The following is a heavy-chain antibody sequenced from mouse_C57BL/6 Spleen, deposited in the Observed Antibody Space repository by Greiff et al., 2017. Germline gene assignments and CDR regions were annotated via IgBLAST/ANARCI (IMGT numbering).Heavy chain of an antibody. CDR2: IYPGDGDT. CDR3: ASLGDYDEGFAY. CDR1: GYAFSSSW. J-gene: IGHJ3*01. D-gene: IGHD2-4*01. Sequence: VQLVESGPELVKPGASVKISCKASGYAFSSSWMNWVKQRPGKGLEWIGRIYPGDGDTNYNGKFKGKATLTADKPSSTAYMQLSSLTSEDSAVYFCASLGDYDEGFAYWGQGTLVTVSA. V-gene: IGHV1-82*01.